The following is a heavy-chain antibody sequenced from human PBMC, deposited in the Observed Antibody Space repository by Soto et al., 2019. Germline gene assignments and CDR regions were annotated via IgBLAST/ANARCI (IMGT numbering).Heavy chain of an antibody. Sequence: SETLSLTCAVYGGSFSGYYWSWIRQPPGKGLEWIGEINHSGSTNYNPSLKSRVTISVDTSKNQFSLKLSSVTAADTAVYYCARDLSSGDFWSGRRLYYYYGMDVWGQGTTVTVSS. CDR1: GGSFSGYY. J-gene: IGHJ6*02. D-gene: IGHD3-3*01. V-gene: IGHV4-34*01. CDR3: ARDLSSGDFWSGRRLYYYYGMDV. CDR2: INHSGST.